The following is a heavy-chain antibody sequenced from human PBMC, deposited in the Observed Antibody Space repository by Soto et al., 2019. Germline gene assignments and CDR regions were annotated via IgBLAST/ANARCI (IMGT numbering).Heavy chain of an antibody. J-gene: IGHJ4*02. CDR3: AKKVNSGPGSQYFDY. CDR1: GFTFSSYS. D-gene: IGHD3-10*01. V-gene: IGHV3-23*01. CDR2: FRTGGGGTT. Sequence: GGSLRLSCAASGFTFSSYSMSWVRQSPGKGLEWVSGFRTGGGGTTYYADSVKGRFTISRDNSKNTLFLQMNSLRPEDTAIYYCAKKVNSGPGSQYFDYWGQGTLVTVPQ.